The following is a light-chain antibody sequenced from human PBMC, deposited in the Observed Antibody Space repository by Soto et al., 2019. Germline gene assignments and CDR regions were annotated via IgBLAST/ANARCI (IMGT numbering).Light chain of an antibody. V-gene: IGKV1-5*01. CDR2: DAS. CDR1: QSISSW. J-gene: IGKJ5*01. CDR3: QQYNSYPIT. Sequence: DIQMTQSPSTLSASVGGRVTITCRASQSISSWLAWYQQKPGKAPKILIYDASSLESGVPSRFSGSGSGTEFTLTISSLQPDDVATYYCQQYNSYPITLGQGTRLEIK.